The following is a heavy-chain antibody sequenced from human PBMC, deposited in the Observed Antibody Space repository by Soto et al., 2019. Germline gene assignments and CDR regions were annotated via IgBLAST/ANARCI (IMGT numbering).Heavy chain of an antibody. CDR2: IMPVFATP. CDR1: GGTFSTSA. J-gene: IGHJ6*02. V-gene: IGHV1-69*05. CDR3: ARDKDRQQLGGNYYYILDV. Sequence: QVQLMQSGAEVKKPGSSVKVSCKASGGTFSTSAISWVRQAPGEGLEWVGGIMPVFATPDYAQKFQGRVTXSXDXXTTTAYLELTSLTTDDTAVYYCARDKDRQQLGGNYYYILDVWGQGTVITVSS. D-gene: IGHD3-3*02.